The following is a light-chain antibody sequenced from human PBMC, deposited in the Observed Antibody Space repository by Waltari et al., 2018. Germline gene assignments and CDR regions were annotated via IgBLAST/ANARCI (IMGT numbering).Light chain of an antibody. CDR3: NSRDSNNNRVF. CDR2: GKN. Sequence: SSELTQDPAVSVALGQTVSITCQGDSLRRYYARWYQQKPRQAPLLVIYGKNSRPSGIPGRFSGSSAGNTASLTITGAQAEDEADYYCNSRDSNNNRVFFGGGTKLTVL. J-gene: IGLJ2*01. CDR1: SLRRYY. V-gene: IGLV3-19*01.